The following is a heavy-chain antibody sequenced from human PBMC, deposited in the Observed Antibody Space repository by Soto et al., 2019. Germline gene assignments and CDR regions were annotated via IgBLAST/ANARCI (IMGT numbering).Heavy chain of an antibody. CDR2: FDPEDGET. CDR3: ATGLEGYFDY. D-gene: IGHD1-1*01. CDR1: GYTLTELS. V-gene: IGHV1-24*01. Sequence: RASVKVSCKVSGYTLTELSMHWVRQAPGTGLEWMGGFDPEDGETIYAQKFQGRVTMTEDTSTDTAYMELSSLRSEDTAVYYCATGLEGYFDYWGQGTLVTVSS. J-gene: IGHJ4*02.